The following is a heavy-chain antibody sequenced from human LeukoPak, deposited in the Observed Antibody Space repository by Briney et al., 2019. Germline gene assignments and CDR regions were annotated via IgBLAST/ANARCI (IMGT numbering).Heavy chain of an antibody. D-gene: IGHD3-22*01. J-gene: IGHJ4*02. CDR1: GGSISSSSYY. V-gene: IGHV4-39*07. Sequence: SETLSLTCTVSGGSISSSSYYWGWIRQPPGKGLEWIGEIYHSGSTNYNPSLKSRVTISVDKSKNQFSLKLSSVTAADTAVYYCARGMSYDSSGYYYAHDYWGQGTLVTVSS. CDR3: ARGMSYDSSGYYYAHDY. CDR2: IYHSGST.